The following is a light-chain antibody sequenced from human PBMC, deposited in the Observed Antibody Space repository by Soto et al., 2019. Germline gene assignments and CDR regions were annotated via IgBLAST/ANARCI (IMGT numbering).Light chain of an antibody. CDR3: QQYGHSLWT. J-gene: IGKJ1*01. CDR2: GAS. CDR1: QSVSSS. Sequence: TPSPRTLSVSPKEAASVFCRASQSVSSSLAWYQQKPGQAPRLLIYGASSRATGIPDRFSGSGSGTDFTLTISRLEPEDYAVYYCQQYGHSLWTFGQGTKVDI. V-gene: IGKV3-20*01.